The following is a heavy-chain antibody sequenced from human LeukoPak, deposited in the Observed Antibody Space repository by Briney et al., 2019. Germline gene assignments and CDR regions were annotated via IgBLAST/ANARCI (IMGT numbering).Heavy chain of an antibody. CDR3: ARDRLESDGMDV. CDR1: GGSISSGGYY. V-gene: IGHV4-31*03. D-gene: IGHD3-3*01. J-gene: IGHJ6*02. CDR2: IYYSGST. Sequence: SAPLSLTCTVSGGSISSGGYYWSWIRQHPGQGLGWIGYIYYSGSTYYNPSLKSRVTISVDTSKNQFSLKLSSVTAADTAVYYCARDRLESDGMDVWGQGTTVTVSS.